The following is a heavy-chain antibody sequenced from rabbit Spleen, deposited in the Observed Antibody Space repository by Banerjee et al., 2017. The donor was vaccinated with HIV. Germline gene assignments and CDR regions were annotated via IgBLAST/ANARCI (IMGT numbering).Heavy chain of an antibody. V-gene: IGHV1S40*01. Sequence: QSLEESGGDLVKPGASLTLTCTASGFSLGSRYYMNGVRQAPGKGLEWIACIDAGSSGDTYYASWAKGRFTISKTSSTTVTLQMTSLTAADTATYFCARGDGRSYYRFSLWGQGTLVTVS. D-gene: IGHD8-1*01. CDR1: GFSLGSRYY. J-gene: IGHJ4*01. CDR2: IDAGSSGDT. CDR3: ARGDGRSYYRFSL.